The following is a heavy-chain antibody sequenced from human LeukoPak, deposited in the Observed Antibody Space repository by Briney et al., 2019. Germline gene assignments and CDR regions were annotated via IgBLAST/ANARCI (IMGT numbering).Heavy chain of an antibody. D-gene: IGHD2-15*01. CDR2: IYYSGST. CDR3: ARDHCSGGSCYPGWFDP. J-gene: IGHJ5*02. V-gene: IGHV4-59*01. CDR1: GGSISSYH. Sequence: KASETLSLTCTVSGGSISSYHWSWIRQPPGKGLERIGYIYYSGSTHYNPSLKSRVTISIDTSRNQFSLRLSSVTAADTAVYYCARDHCSGGSCYPGWFDPWGQGTLVTVSS.